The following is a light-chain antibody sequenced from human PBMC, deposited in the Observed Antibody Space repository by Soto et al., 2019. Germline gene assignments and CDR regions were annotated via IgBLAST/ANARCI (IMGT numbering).Light chain of an antibody. J-gene: IGLJ2*01. CDR3: QSYDSGIVV. CDR1: SGSIDSNY. Sequence: LMLTQPHSVSESPGKTVTISCTRSSGSIDSNYVQWYQQRPGSAPTTVLYEDHQRPSGVPDRFSGSIDSSSNSASLTISGLKTDDEADYYCQSYDSGIVVFGGGTKLTVL. V-gene: IGLV6-57*04. CDR2: EDH.